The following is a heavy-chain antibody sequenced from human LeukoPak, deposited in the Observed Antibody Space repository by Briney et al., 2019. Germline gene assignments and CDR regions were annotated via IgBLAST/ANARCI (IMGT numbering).Heavy chain of an antibody. J-gene: IGHJ5*02. Sequence: GGSLRLSCAASGFTFSSYWMHWVRQAPGKGLVWVSRINSDGSSTSYADSVKGRFTISRDNAKNMLYLQMNSLRAEDTAVYYCASLGPIVVVPAAMNWFDPWGQGTLVTVSS. CDR3: ASLGPIVVVPAAMNWFDP. V-gene: IGHV3-74*01. CDR1: GFTFSSYW. D-gene: IGHD2-2*01. CDR2: INSDGSST.